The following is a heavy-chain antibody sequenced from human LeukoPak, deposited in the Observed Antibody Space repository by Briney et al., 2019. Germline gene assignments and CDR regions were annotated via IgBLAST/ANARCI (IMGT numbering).Heavy chain of an antibody. Sequence: GGSLRLSCSASGFTFSTRPMHWVRQAPGKGLEYVSGSSANGGSIYYADSAKGRFIISRDNSKNTVYLQMSSLRPEDTAMYYCVNQISGWVYWGQGTLVTVSS. V-gene: IGHV3-64D*06. CDR1: GFTFSTRP. D-gene: IGHD6-19*01. CDR2: SSANGGSI. CDR3: VNQISGWVY. J-gene: IGHJ4*02.